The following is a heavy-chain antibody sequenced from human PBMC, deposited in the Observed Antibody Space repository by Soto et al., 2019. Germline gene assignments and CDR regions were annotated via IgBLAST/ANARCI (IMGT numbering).Heavy chain of an antibody. Sequence: SLRLSCAASGFTFGGSAMHWVRQASGKGLEWVGHIRSKTNSYATAYAESVKGRFTISRDDSMNTAYLQMNSLKTEDTAVYFCTRQTDAVQWLVVPTDYNFDYWGQGTLVTVSS. V-gene: IGHV3-73*01. CDR1: GFTFGGSA. D-gene: IGHD6-19*01. J-gene: IGHJ4*02. CDR2: IRSKTNSYAT. CDR3: TRQTDAVQWLVVPTDYNFDY.